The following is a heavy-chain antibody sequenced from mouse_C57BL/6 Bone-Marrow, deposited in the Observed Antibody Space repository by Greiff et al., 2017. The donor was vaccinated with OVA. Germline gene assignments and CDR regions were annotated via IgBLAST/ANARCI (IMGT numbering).Heavy chain of an antibody. CDR3: ARDAYDYDDWFAY. CDR2: IHPNSGST. V-gene: IGHV1-64*01. D-gene: IGHD2-4*01. Sequence: QVQLQQSGAELVKPGASVKLSCKASGYTFTSYWMHWVKQRPGQGLEWIGMIHPNSGSTNYNEKFKSKATLTVDKSSSTAYMQLSSLTSEDSAVYYCARDAYDYDDWFAYWGQGTLVTVSA. CDR1: GYTFTSYW. J-gene: IGHJ3*01.